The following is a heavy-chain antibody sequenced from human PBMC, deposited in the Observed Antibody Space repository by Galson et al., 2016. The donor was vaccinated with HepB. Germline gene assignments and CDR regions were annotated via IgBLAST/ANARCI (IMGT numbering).Heavy chain of an antibody. V-gene: IGHV3-53*01. D-gene: IGHD3-10*01. CDR3: ARDRRRGVVGSFHP. CDR2: ISDGGLT. J-gene: IGHJ5*02. Sequence: PLRLSCAASGFTVSDNYITWVRKAPGKGLEWVSIISDGGLTYYADSVKGRFTISRDNSKNTVYLQMNSLTAEDTAIYYCARDRRRGVVGSFHPWGQGTLVTVSS. CDR1: GFTVSDNY.